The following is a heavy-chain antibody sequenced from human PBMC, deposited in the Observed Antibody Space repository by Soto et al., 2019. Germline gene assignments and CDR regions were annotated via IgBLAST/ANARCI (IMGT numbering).Heavy chain of an antibody. CDR1: GGTFSSYA. V-gene: IGHV1-69*13. CDR2: IIPIFGTA. CDR3: ARHVGAVGYWFDP. Sequence: ASVKVSCKASGGTFSSYAISWVRQAPGQGLEWMGGIIPIFGTANYAQKFQGRVTITADESTSTAYMELSSLRSEDTAVYYCARHVGAVGYWFDPWGQGTLVTVSS. J-gene: IGHJ5*02. D-gene: IGHD1-26*01.